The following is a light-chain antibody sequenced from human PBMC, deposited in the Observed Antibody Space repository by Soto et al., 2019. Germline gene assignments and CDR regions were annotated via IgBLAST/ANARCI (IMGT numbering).Light chain of an antibody. V-gene: IGKV3-11*01. CDR3: QQRSHLPLT. Sequence: EIVLTQSPATLSLSPGERATLSCRASQSISSYLDWYQQKRGQAPTLLIYDASKMATGIPASFSGSGSGPILTLTISTLVPEDFAVYYCQQRSHLPLTFGQGKRLEIK. CDR2: DAS. J-gene: IGKJ5*01. CDR1: QSISSY.